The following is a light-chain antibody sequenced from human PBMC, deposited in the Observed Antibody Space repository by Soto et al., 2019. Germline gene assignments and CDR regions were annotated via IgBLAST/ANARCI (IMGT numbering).Light chain of an antibody. V-gene: IGKV3-20*01. Sequence: EIVLTQSPGTLSLSPGERATLSCRASQSVSSSYLAWYQKKPGQAPRLLIYGASSRATGIPDRISGGGFGTDFTLTISRLEPEDFAVYYCQQYGSSPYTFGQGTKLEIK. CDR1: QSVSSSY. CDR2: GAS. CDR3: QQYGSSPYT. J-gene: IGKJ2*01.